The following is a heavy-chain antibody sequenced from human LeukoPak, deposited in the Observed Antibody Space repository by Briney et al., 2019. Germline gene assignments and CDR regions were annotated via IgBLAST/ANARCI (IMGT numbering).Heavy chain of an antibody. CDR2: ISGSGGST. J-gene: IGHJ4*02. CDR1: GFTFSSYA. CDR3: AKESRGIAVAGRDFDY. V-gene: IGHV3-23*01. D-gene: IGHD6-19*01. Sequence: GGSLRLSCAASGFTFSSYAMHWVRQAPGKGLEWVSAISGSGGSTYYADSVKGRFTISRDNSKNTLYLQMNSLRAEDTAVYYCAKESRGIAVAGRDFDYWGQGTLVTVSS.